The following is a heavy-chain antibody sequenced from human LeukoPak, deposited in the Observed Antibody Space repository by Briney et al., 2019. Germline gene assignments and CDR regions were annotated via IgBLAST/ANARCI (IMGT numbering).Heavy chain of an antibody. Sequence: ASVKVSCKASGGTFSSYAISWVRQAAGQGLEWMGRIIPILGIANYAQKFQGRVTITADKSTSTAYMELSSLRSEDTAVYYCARDPFRGQQWLVWGYWGQGTLVTVSS. CDR3: ARDPFRGQQWLVWGY. V-gene: IGHV1-69*04. CDR1: GGTFSSYA. J-gene: IGHJ4*02. CDR2: IIPILGIA. D-gene: IGHD6-19*01.